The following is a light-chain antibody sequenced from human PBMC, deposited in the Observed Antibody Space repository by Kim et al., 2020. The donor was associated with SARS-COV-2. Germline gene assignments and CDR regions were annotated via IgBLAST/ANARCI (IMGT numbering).Light chain of an antibody. Sequence: SSELTQDPAVSVALGQTVRITCQGDSLRSYYASWYQQKPGQAPVLVIYGKNNRPSGIPDRFSGSSSGNPASLTITGAQAEDEADYYCNFRASSCNLVFGG. V-gene: IGLV3-19*01. CDR2: GKN. CDR1: SLRSYY. CDR3: NFRASSCNLV. J-gene: IGLJ3*02.